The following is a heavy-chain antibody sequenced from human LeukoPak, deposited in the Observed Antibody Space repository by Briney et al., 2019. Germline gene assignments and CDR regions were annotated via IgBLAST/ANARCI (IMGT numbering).Heavy chain of an antibody. J-gene: IGHJ4*02. Sequence: SETLSLTCTVSGVSISSYYWSWIRQPPGKGLEWIGYIYYSGSTNYNPSLKSRVTISVDTSKNQFPLKLSTVTAADTAVYYCARVGGYDWRFDYWRQGTLVTVSS. CDR1: GVSISSYY. D-gene: IGHD5-12*01. CDR3: ARVGGYDWRFDY. V-gene: IGHV4-59*01. CDR2: IYYSGST.